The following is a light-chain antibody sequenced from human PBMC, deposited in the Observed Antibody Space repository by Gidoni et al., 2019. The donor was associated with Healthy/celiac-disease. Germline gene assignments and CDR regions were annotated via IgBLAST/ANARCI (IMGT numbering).Light chain of an antibody. CDR1: QRVTSSY. Sequence: EIVLTQSPGTLSLSPGERATLSCRASQRVTSSYLAWYQQKPGQAPRLLIYGASSRATGIPDRFSGSGSGTVFTLTISRLEPEDFAVYYCQQYGSSPLTFGGGTKVEIK. CDR2: GAS. J-gene: IGKJ4*01. CDR3: QQYGSSPLT. V-gene: IGKV3-20*01.